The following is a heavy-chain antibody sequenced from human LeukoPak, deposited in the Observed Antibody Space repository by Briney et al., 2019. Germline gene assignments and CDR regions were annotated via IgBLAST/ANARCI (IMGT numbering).Heavy chain of an antibody. Sequence: GRSLRLSCAASGFTFDDYAMHWVRQAPGKGLEWVSSISSSSSYIYYADSVKGRFTISRDNAKNSLYLQMNSLRAEDTAVYYCARDLTGIVGATYGMDVWGQGTTVTVSS. CDR1: GFTFDDYA. V-gene: IGHV3-21*01. D-gene: IGHD1-26*01. J-gene: IGHJ6*02. CDR2: ISSSSSYI. CDR3: ARDLTGIVGATYGMDV.